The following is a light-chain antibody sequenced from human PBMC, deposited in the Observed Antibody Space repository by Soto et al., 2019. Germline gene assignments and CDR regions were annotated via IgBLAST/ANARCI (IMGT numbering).Light chain of an antibody. CDR3: QQRSNWPLS. J-gene: IGKJ4*01. CDR1: QSVSSY. Sequence: VLAQSAATLSLAPAAPAPPACWASQSVSSYLAWYQQKPGQAPRLLIYDASNRATRIPARFSGSGSGTDFTLTISSLEPEDFAVYYCQQRSNWPLSFGGGTKVDIK. CDR2: DAS. V-gene: IGKV3-11*01.